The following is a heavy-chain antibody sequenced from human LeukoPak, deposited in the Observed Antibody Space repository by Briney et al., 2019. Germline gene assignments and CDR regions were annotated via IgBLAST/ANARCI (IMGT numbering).Heavy chain of an antibody. CDR2: IYSSGYT. V-gene: IGHV4-4*07. D-gene: IGHD1/OR15-1a*01. CDR3: ARGEHDFDS. J-gene: IGHJ4*02. Sequence: AETLSLTCTVSGGSISGYYWSWIRQPAEKGLEWIGRIYSSGYTNYNPSLKSRVTMSVDTSKNQFSLKLSSVTAADTAVYYCARGEHDFDSWGQGTLVTVSS. CDR1: GGSISGYY.